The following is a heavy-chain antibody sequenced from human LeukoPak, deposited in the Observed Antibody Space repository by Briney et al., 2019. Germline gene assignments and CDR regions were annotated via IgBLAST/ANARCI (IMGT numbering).Heavy chain of an antibody. D-gene: IGHD6-13*01. J-gene: IGHJ4*02. Sequence: GGSLRLSCAASGFTFSNYAMSWVRQAPGKGLEWVSVISGSGGSTYYADSVKGRFTISRDNSKNTLYLQMNSLRAEDTAVYYCAKVDGGIAAAGTPDYWGQGTLVTVSS. CDR1: GFTFSNYA. V-gene: IGHV3-23*01. CDR2: ISGSGGST. CDR3: AKVDGGIAAAGTPDY.